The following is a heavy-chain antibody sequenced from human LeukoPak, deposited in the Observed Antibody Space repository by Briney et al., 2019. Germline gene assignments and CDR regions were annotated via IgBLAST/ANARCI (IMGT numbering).Heavy chain of an antibody. J-gene: IGHJ4*02. V-gene: IGHV1-18*01. CDR1: GYMFTRYG. CDR3: ARHRNDFHRRREDY. Sequence: VASVKLSCKASGYMFTRYGISWVRQAPGQGLEWMGWISAYNGNTNYAQKFQGRVTLTTDTSTSTAYMELRSLISDDTAFDYCARHRNDFHRRREDYWGQGTLVTVSS. D-gene: IGHD2-21*02. CDR2: ISAYNGNT.